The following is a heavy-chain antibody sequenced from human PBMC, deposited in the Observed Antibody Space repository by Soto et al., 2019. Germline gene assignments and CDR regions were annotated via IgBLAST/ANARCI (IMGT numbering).Heavy chain of an antibody. J-gene: IGHJ5*01. V-gene: IGHV1-69*06. CDR1: GGTFSSYA. CDR2: IIPIFGTA. Sequence: GASVKVSCKASGGTFSSYAISWVRQAPGQGLEWMGGIIPIFGTANYAQKFQGRVTITADKSTSTAYMELSSLRSEDTAVYYCARVPDIVATIGGNWFDSWGQGTLVTVSS. D-gene: IGHD5-12*01. CDR3: ARVPDIVATIGGNWFDS.